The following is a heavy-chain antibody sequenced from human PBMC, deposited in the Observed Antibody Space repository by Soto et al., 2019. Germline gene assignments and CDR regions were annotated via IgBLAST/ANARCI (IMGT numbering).Heavy chain of an antibody. V-gene: IGHV4-31*03. CDR2: IYYSGST. J-gene: IGHJ4*02. D-gene: IGHD3-22*01. Sequence: QVQLQESGPGLVKPSQTLSLTCTVSAGSISSGGYYWSWIRQHPGKGLEWIGYIYYSGSTYYNPSLKSRVSISVDPSKNQFSLKLSSVTAADTAVYYCARGRGTISGYYPFFDYWGQGTLVTVSS. CDR1: AGSISSGGYY. CDR3: ARGRGTISGYYPFFDY.